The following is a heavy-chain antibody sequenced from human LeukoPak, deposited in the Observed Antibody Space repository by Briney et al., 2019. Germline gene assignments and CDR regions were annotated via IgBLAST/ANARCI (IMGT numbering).Heavy chain of an antibody. CDR2: ISSSGSTI. Sequence: GGSLRLSCAASGFTFRSYEMNWVRQAPGKGLEWISYISSSGSTIYYADSVKGRFAISRDNARNSLYLQMNSLRAEDTAVYYCARDPYSGTYGDTYYYYMDVWGKGTTVTISS. CDR1: GFTFRSYE. D-gene: IGHD1-26*01. V-gene: IGHV3-48*03. J-gene: IGHJ6*03. CDR3: ARDPYSGTYGDTYYYYMDV.